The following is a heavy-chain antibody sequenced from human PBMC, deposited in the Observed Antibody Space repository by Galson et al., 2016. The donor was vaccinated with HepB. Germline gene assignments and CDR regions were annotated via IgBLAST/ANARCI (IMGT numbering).Heavy chain of an antibody. CDR2: ISYDGNNR. D-gene: IGHD4-17*01. Sequence: SLRLSCATSGFTFNNYGINWVRQAPGKGLEWVAVISYDGNNRHYADAVKGRFTISRDSSTNTVYLQMNSLRADDTAVYFCARDRGLLHYYCGMDVWGQGTTFTVSS. J-gene: IGHJ6*02. CDR3: ARDRGLLHYYCGMDV. V-gene: IGHV3-33*08. CDR1: GFTFNNYG.